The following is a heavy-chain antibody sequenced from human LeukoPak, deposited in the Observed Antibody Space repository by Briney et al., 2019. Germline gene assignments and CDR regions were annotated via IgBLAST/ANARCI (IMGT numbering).Heavy chain of an antibody. V-gene: IGHV3-30-3*01. J-gene: IGHJ4*02. CDR2: ISYDGSNK. D-gene: IGHD3-16*02. CDR3: ARVSYVWGSYPVDY. CDR1: GFTFSSYA. Sequence: GGSLRLSCAASGFTFSSYAMHWVRQAPGKGLEWVAVISYDGSNKYYADSVKGRFTISRDNSKNTLYLQMNSLRAEDTAVYYCARVSYVWGSYPVDYWGQGTLVTVSS.